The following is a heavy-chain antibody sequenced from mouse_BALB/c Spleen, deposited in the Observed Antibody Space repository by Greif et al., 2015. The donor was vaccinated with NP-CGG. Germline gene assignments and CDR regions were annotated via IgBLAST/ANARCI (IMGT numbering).Heavy chain of an antibody. CDR1: GYTFTSYW. CDR3: SGGYDEGFAY. CDR2: IYPGRGIT. J-gene: IGHJ3*01. V-gene: IGHV1-55*01. D-gene: IGHD2-2*01. Sequence: VKLQESGAELVKPGASVKMSCKASGYTFTSYWINWVKQRPGQGLEWIGDIYPGRGITNYNEKFKSKATLTPDTSSSTAYMQLSSLTSEDSAVYYCSGGYDEGFAYWGQGTLVTVSA.